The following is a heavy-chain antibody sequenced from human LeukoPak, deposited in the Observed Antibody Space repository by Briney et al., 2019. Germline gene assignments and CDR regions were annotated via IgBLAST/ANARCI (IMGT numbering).Heavy chain of an antibody. Sequence: ASVKVSCKASGYTFTGYYMHWVRQAPGQGLEWMGWINPNSDGTNYAQKFQGRVTMTRDTSISTAYMELSRLRSDDTAVYYCARSTGYCSSTSCYLLDYWGQGTLVTVSS. CDR1: GYTFTGYY. CDR3: ARSTGYCSSTSCYLLDY. CDR2: INPNSDGT. V-gene: IGHV1-2*02. J-gene: IGHJ4*02. D-gene: IGHD2-2*01.